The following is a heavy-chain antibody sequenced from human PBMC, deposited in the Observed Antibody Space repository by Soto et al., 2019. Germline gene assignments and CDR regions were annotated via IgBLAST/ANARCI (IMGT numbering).Heavy chain of an antibody. V-gene: IGHV1-8*01. CDR3: SRRNERASDF. Sequence: ASVKVSCKASGYTFTSYDINWVRQATGQGLGWMGWMNPTSGSTGYAQKFQGRVTMTRDTSISTAYLELNSLRSEDTAVYYCSRRNERASDFWGQGTMVTVSS. J-gene: IGHJ4*02. D-gene: IGHD1-1*01. CDR1: GYTFTSYD. CDR2: MNPTSGST.